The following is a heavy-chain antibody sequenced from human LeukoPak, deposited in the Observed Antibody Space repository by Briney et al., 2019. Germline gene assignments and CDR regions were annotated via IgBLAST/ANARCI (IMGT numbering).Heavy chain of an antibody. CDR3: ASGSGSWPFWFRY. Sequence: ASVKVSCKASGYSFPSYDISWVRQAPGQGLEWMGGIIPIFGTANYAQKFQGRVTITADESTSTAYMELSSLRSEDTAVYYCASGSGSWPFWFRYWGQGTLVTVSS. CDR2: IIPIFGTA. D-gene: IGHD6-13*01. J-gene: IGHJ4*02. V-gene: IGHV1-69*13. CDR1: GYSFPSYD.